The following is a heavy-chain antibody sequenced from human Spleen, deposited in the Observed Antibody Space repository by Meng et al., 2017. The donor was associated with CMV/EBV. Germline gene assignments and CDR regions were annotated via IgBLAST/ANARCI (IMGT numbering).Heavy chain of an antibody. CDR1: GGSVSSGSYY. CDR2: IYYSGST. V-gene: IGHV4-61*01. CDR3: ARLSLHDYYYAMDV. Sequence: SETLSLTCTVSGGSVSSGSYYWSWIRQPPGKGLEWIGYIYYSGSTNYNPSLKSRVTISVDTSKNQFSLKLSSVTAADTAVYYCARLSLHDYYYAMDVWGQGTTVTVSS. J-gene: IGHJ6*02.